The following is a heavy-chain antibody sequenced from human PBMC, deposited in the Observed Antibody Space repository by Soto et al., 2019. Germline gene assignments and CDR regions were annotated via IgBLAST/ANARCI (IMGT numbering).Heavy chain of an antibody. J-gene: IGHJ6*02. Sequence: QVQLQQWGAGLLKPSETLSLTCAVYGGSFSGYYWSWIRQPPGKGLEWIGEINHSGSTNYNLSLKSRVTISVDTSKNQFSLKLSSVTAADTAVYYCARGYITIFGVVIPTYYGMDVWGQGTTVTVSS. V-gene: IGHV4-34*01. CDR1: GGSFSGYY. CDR3: ARGYITIFGVVIPTYYGMDV. D-gene: IGHD3-3*01. CDR2: INHSGST.